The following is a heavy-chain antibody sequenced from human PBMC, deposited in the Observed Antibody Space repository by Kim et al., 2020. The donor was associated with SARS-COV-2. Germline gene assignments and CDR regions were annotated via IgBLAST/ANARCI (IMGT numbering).Heavy chain of an antibody. J-gene: IGHJ4*02. Sequence: SETLSLTCTVSGGSISSYYWSWIRQPPGKGLEWIGYIYYSGSTNYNPSLKSRVTISVDTSKNQFSLKLSSVTAADTAVYYCARQVIGYSSGWYFSYYFDYWGQGTLVTVSS. CDR1: GGSISSYY. CDR3: ARQVIGYSSGWYFSYYFDY. D-gene: IGHD6-19*01. CDR2: IYYSGST. V-gene: IGHV4-59*08.